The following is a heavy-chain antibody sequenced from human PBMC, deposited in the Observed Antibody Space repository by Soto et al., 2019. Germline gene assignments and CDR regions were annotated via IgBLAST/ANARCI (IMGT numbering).Heavy chain of an antibody. CDR1: GYSISSGYY. CDR3: VRDPGASDAFDI. J-gene: IGHJ3*02. D-gene: IGHD1-26*01. Sequence: SETLSLTCAVSGYSISSGYYWGWIRQPPGKGLEWIGSIYHSGSTYYNPSLKSRVTISVDTSKNQFSLKLSSVTAADTAVYYCVRDPGASDAFDIWGQGTMVTVSS. V-gene: IGHV4-38-2*02. CDR2: IYHSGST.